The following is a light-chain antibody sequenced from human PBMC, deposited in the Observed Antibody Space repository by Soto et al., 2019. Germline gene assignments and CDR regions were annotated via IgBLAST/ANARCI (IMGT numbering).Light chain of an antibody. CDR2: DVS. V-gene: IGLV2-14*01. CDR1: SSDVGGYNY. CDR3: TSYTSRSSVA. J-gene: IGLJ2*01. Sequence: QSALTQPASVSGSPGQSITISCTGSSSDVGGYNYVPWYQQHPGKTPKLMIYDVSNRRSGVSNRFSGSTSGTTASLTISGLQAEDEADYYRTSYTSRSSVAFGGGTKLTVL.